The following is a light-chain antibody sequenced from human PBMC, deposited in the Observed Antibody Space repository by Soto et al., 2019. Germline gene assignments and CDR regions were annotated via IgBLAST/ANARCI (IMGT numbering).Light chain of an antibody. J-gene: IGKJ1*01. Sequence: DMVLTQSPGTLSLAPGERACLSCRASQSVSSSYLAWYQQKPGQAPRLLIYGASNRATGIPDRFSGSGSGTDFTLTISRLEPEDFAVYYCQQYGSSGTFGQGTKVDIK. CDR1: QSVSSSY. V-gene: IGKV3-20*01. CDR3: QQYGSSGT. CDR2: GAS.